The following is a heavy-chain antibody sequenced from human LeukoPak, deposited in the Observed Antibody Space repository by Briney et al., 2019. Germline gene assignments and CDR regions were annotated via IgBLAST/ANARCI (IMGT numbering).Heavy chain of an antibody. CDR1: GFNLSNYW. CDR2: INQYKSRI. Sequence: GGSLRLFCAGSGFNLSNYWMRWVRQAPGKGLEWVASINQYKSRIHYVESVKGRFTISRDNAKNSLFLQMNSLRVEDTAVYYCARLRDDVTKFDSWGQGTLVTVSS. CDR3: ARLRDDVTKFDS. D-gene: IGHD2-8*01. V-gene: IGHV3-7*01. J-gene: IGHJ4*02.